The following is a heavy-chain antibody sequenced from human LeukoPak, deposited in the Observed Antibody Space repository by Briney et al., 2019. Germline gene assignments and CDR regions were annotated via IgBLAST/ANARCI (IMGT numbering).Heavy chain of an antibody. Sequence: GASVKVSCKASGYTFTSYDINWVRQATGQGLEWMGWMNPNSGNTGYAQKFQGRVTITRNTSISTAYMELSSLRSEDTAVYYCARPIAVAGSDAFDIWGQGTMVTVSS. D-gene: IGHD6-19*01. V-gene: IGHV1-8*01. J-gene: IGHJ3*02. CDR2: MNPNSGNT. CDR3: ARPIAVAGSDAFDI. CDR1: GYTFTSYD.